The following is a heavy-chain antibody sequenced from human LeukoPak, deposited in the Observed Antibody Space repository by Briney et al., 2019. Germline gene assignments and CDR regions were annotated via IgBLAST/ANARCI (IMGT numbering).Heavy chain of an antibody. CDR3: ARRGKWELRTVYYYYYYYMDV. CDR2: INHSGST. J-gene: IGHJ6*03. D-gene: IGHD1-26*01. Sequence: PSETLSLTCAVYGGSFSGYYWSWIRQPPGKGLEWIGEINHSGSTNYNPSLKSRVTISVDTSKNQFSLKLSSVTAADTAVYYCARRGKWELRTVYYYYYYYMDVWGKGTTVTISS. V-gene: IGHV4-34*01. CDR1: GGSFSGYY.